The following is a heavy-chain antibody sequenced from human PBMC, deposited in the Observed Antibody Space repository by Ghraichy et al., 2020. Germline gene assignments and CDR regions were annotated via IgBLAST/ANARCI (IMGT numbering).Heavy chain of an antibody. CDR2: ISYDGSYK. V-gene: IGHV3-30*18. CDR3: AKDQIPSSYYYYSMDV. D-gene: IGHD3-10*01. J-gene: IGHJ6*02. Sequence: GGSLRLSCAASGFTFSNAWMSWVRQAPGKGLEWVAVISYDGSYKYYADSVKGRFTISRDKSKKTLYLQMNSLRVEDTAVYYCAKDQIPSSYYYYSMDVWGQGTTVTVSS. CDR1: GFTFSNAW.